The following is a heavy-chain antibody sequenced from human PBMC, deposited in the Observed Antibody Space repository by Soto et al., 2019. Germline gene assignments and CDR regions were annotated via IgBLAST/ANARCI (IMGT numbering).Heavy chain of an antibody. V-gene: IGHV4-34*01. J-gene: IGHJ6*02. D-gene: IGHD3-9*01. Sequence: SETLSLTCAVYGGSFSAYYWTWVRQPPGKGLEWIGEINHSETTHYNPSLKSRVTISVDTSKSQFSLKLSSVTAADTAVYYCARSRYYDILTGYYHRYYYYYGMDVWGQGTTVTVSS. CDR3: ARSRYYDILTGYYHRYYYYYGMDV. CDR1: GGSFSAYY. CDR2: INHSETT.